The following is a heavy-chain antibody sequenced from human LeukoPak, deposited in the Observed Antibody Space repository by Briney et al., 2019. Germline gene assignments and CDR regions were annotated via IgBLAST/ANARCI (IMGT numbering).Heavy chain of an antibody. CDR2: IIPILGIA. V-gene: IGHV1-69*04. CDR3: ARDQSDYGSGSYYGGLTFDY. J-gene: IGHJ4*02. D-gene: IGHD3-10*01. CDR1: AGTFSSYA. Sequence: SVKVSCKASAGTFSSYAISWVRQAPGQGLEWMGRIIPILGIANYAQKVQGRVTITADKSTSTAYMELSSLRSEDTAVYYWARDQSDYGSGSYYGGLTFDYWGQGTLVTVSS.